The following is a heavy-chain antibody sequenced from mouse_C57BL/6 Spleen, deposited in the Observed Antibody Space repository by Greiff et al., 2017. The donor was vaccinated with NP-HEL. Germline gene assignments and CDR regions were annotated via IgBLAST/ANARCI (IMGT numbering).Heavy chain of an antibody. V-gene: IGHV2-2*01. CDR2: IWSGGST. D-gene: IGHD1-1*01. CDR3: ARNCHYYGSSYGYFDY. CDR1: GFSLTSYG. J-gene: IGHJ2*01. Sequence: QVQLQQPGPGLVQPSQSLSITCTVSGFSLTSYGVHWVRQSPGKGLEWLGVIWSGGSTDYNAAFISRLSISKDNSKSQVFFKMNSLQADDTAIYYCARNCHYYGSSYGYFDYWGQGTTLTVSS.